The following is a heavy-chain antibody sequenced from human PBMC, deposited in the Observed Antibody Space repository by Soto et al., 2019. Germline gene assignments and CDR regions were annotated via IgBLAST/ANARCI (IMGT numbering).Heavy chain of an antibody. V-gene: IGHV3-23*01. CDR3: AKTKITMIVVAPRVFDY. CDR1: GFTFSSYA. D-gene: IGHD3-22*01. CDR2: ISGSGGST. J-gene: IGHJ4*02. Sequence: GGSLRLSCAASGFTFSSYAMSWVRQAPGKGLEWVSAISGSGGSTYYADSVKGRFTISRDNSKNTLYLQMNSLRAEDTAVYYCAKTKITMIVVAPRVFDYWGQGTLVTVSS.